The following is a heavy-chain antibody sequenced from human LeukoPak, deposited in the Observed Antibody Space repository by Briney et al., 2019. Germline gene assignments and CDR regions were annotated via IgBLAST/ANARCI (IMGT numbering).Heavy chain of an antibody. CDR2: INPNSGGT. Sequence: GASVKVSCKASGYTFTGYYMHWVRQAPGQGLEWMGWINPNSGGTNYAQKFQGRVTVTRDTSISTAYMELSRLRSDDTAVYYCAIGIAAAGPKGAYWGQGTLVTVSS. CDR3: AIGIAAAGPKGAY. J-gene: IGHJ4*02. V-gene: IGHV1-2*02. CDR1: GYTFTGYY. D-gene: IGHD6-13*01.